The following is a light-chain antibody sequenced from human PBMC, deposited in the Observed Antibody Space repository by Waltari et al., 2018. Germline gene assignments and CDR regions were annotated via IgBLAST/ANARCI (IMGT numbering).Light chain of an antibody. CDR3: QQYYSTPRT. Sequence: DIVMTQSPDSLAVSLVERATITCKSSQSVLYSSNNKNYLAWYQQKPGQPPKLLIYWASTRESGVPDRFSGSGSGTDFTLTISSLQAEDVAVYYCQQYYSTPRTFGQGTKLEIK. V-gene: IGKV4-1*01. J-gene: IGKJ2*01. CDR2: WAS. CDR1: QSVLYSSNNKNY.